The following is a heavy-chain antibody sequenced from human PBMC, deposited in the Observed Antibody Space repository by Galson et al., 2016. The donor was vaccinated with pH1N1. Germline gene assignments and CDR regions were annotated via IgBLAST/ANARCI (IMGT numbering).Heavy chain of an antibody. V-gene: IGHV5-51*01. CDR1: GYTFRSYW. D-gene: IGHD2-15*01. J-gene: IGHJ3*02. CDR2: IYPGDSES. CDR3: ARQGGSHGKTGALDI. Sequence: QSGAEVKKPGESLKISCKGYGYTFRSYWIAWVRQMPGKGLEWMGVIYPGDSESRYSPSFQGQVTSSVDKSISTAYLQWRSLKPSDTAMYYCARQGGSHGKTGALDIWGQGTMVTVSS.